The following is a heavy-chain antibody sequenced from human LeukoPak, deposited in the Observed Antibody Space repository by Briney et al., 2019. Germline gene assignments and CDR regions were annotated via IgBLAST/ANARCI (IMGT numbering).Heavy chain of an antibody. D-gene: IGHD3-22*01. CDR1: GYTLTELS. Sequence: ASVKVSCKVSGYTLTELSMHWVRQAPGKGLEWMGGFDPEDGETIYAQKFQGRVTMTEDTSTDTAYMELSSLRSEDTAVYYCATSPKLSYYYDSSGYYTFDYWGQGTLVTVSS. CDR3: ATSPKLSYYYDSSGYYTFDY. CDR2: FDPEDGET. V-gene: IGHV1-24*01. J-gene: IGHJ4*02.